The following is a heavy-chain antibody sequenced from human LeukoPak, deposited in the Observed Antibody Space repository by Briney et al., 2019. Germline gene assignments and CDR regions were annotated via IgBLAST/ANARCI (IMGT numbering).Heavy chain of an antibody. CDR3: AKARLWFGELDY. CDR1: GFTFSSYA. J-gene: IGHJ4*02. V-gene: IGHV3-23*01. D-gene: IGHD3-10*01. CDR2: ISGSGGST. Sequence: PGGSLRLSCAASGFTFSSYAMSWVPQAPGKGLEWVSAISGSGGSTYYADSVKGRFTISRDNSKNTLYLQMNSLRAEDTAVYYCAKARLWFGELDYWGQGTLVTVSS.